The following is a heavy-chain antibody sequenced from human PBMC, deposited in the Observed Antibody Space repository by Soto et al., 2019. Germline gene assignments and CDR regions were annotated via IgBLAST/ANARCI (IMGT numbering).Heavy chain of an antibody. J-gene: IGHJ4*02. CDR3: VHSPYESGCRHFDY. V-gene: IGHV2-5*02. CDR2: VYWDDDK. Sequence: QITLKESGPPLVKPTQTLTLTCSFSGFSFSTSRVGVGWIRQSPGKALEWLALVYWDDDKLYSPSLESRLTITKDTSKNQLVLAVTDMDPVETATYCCVHSPYESGCRHFDYGGQGTLVTVSS. CDR1: GFSFSTSRVG. D-gene: IGHD3-10*01.